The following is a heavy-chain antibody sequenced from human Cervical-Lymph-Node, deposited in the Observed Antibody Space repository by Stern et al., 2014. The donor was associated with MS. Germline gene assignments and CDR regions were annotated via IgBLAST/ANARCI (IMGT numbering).Heavy chain of an antibody. J-gene: IGHJ5*02. D-gene: IGHD3-9*01. CDR2: INTNTGNP. CDR3: AKGDTGSP. Sequence: DQLVESGSELKKPGASVKVSCKASGYTFTSDSLNWVRQAPGQGLEWMGWINTNTGNPTYAQGFTGRFVFSLDTSVSTAYLQISSLKADDTAMYYCAKGDTGSPWGQGPLFTVSS. CDR1: GYTFTSDS. V-gene: IGHV7-4-1*02.